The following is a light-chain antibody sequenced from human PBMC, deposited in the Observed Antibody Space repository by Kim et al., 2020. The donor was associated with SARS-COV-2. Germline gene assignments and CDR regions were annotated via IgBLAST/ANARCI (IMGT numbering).Light chain of an antibody. Sequence: APGKTARITCGGNNIGSKSVHWYQQKPGQAPVLVIYYDSDRPSGIPERFSGSNSGNTATLTISRVEAGDEADYYCQVWDSSSDVVFGGGTKVTVL. V-gene: IGLV3-21*04. CDR2: YDS. J-gene: IGLJ2*01. CDR3: QVWDSSSDVV. CDR1: NIGSKS.